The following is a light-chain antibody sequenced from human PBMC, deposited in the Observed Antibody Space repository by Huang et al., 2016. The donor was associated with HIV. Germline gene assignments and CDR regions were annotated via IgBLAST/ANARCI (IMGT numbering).Light chain of an antibody. CDR1: QSVSSSS. CDR2: GAS. J-gene: IGKJ1*01. V-gene: IGKV3-20*01. Sequence: EIVLTQSPGTLSLSPGERATLSCRASQSVSSSSLAWYQQKTGQAHRLLIYGASSRATGIPDRFSGSGSGTDFTLTISRLEPEDFAVYYCQQYGSSPRTFGQGTKVEIK. CDR3: QQYGSSPRT.